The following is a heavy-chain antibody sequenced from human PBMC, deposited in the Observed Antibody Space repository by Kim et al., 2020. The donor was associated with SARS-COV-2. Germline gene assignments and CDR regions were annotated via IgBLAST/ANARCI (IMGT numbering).Heavy chain of an antibody. Sequence: SQTLSLTCAISGDSVSSDTSAWTWVRQSPSRGLEWLGRTSYRSKWYIEYAASLRSRITINPDTSKNQFSLHLNSVTPEDTAVYYCARGGAVSGAFSWFDPWGQGTLVIVST. D-gene: IGHD6-19*01. J-gene: IGHJ5*02. V-gene: IGHV6-1*01. CDR2: TSYRSKWYI. CDR1: GDSVSSDTSA. CDR3: ARGGAVSGAFSWFDP.